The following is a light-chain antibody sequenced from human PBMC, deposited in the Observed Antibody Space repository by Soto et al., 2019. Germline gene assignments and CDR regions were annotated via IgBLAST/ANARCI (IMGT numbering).Light chain of an antibody. CDR1: QSVSSD. CDR3: QQYHNWHYT. Sequence: EIVMTQSPATLSVSPGERATLSCRASQSVSSDLAWYQQRPGQAPRLLISGAFTRATGLPARFGGGKSGTECTLTISRGQSDNIADYFCQQYHNWHYTFGQGTNLEIK. J-gene: IGKJ2*01. CDR2: GAF. V-gene: IGKV3-15*01.